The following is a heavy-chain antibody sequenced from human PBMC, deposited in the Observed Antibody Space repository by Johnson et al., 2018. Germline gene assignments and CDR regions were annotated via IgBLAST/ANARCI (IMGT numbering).Heavy chain of an antibody. J-gene: IGHJ3*02. CDR3: ARIFCTNGVCYTPLDAFDI. D-gene: IGHD2-8*01. CDR2: ISWNSGSI. V-gene: IGHV3-9*01. Sequence: VQLVQSGGGVVQPGRSLRLSCVVPGFTFTNYGLHWVRQAPGKGLEWVSGISWNSGSIGYADSVKGRFTISRDNAKNSLYLQMNSLRDEDTALSYRARIFCTNGVCYTPLDAFDIWGQGTMVTVSS. CDR1: GFTFTNYG.